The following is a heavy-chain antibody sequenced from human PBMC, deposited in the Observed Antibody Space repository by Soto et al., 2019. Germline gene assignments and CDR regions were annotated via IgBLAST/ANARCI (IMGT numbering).Heavy chain of an antibody. CDR3: AREYFDWSSNYYGMDV. CDR2: INPNSGGT. CDR1: GYTFTGYY. D-gene: IGHD3-9*01. J-gene: IGHJ6*02. Sequence: QVQLVQSGAEVKKPGASVKVSCKASGYTFTGYYMHWVRQAPGQGLEWMGWINPNSGGTNYAQKFQGRVTMTRDTSISTADMELSRLRSDDTAVYYCAREYFDWSSNYYGMDVWGQGTTVTVSS. V-gene: IGHV1-2*02.